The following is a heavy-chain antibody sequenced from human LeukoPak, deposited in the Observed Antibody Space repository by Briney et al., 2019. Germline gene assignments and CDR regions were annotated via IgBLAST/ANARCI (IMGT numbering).Heavy chain of an antibody. CDR2: IKQDGSEK. CDR3: ARDGDVDDYYFDY. J-gene: IGHJ4*02. CDR1: GFTFSSYW. V-gene: IGHV3-7*01. Sequence: PGGSLRLSCAASGFTFSSYWMSWVRQAPGKGQEWVANIKQDGSEKYYVDSVKGRFTISRDNAKNSLYLQMNSLRAEDTAVYYCARDGDVDDYYFDYWGQGTLVTVSS. D-gene: IGHD1-1*01.